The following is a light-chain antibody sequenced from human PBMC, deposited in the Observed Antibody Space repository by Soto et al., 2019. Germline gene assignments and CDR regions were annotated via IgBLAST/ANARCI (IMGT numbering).Light chain of an antibody. J-gene: IGLJ1*01. CDR3: SSYTRSSISYV. CDR2: EVS. V-gene: IGLV2-14*01. CDR1: SSDVGGYNY. Sequence: QSVLTQPASVSGSPGQSITISCTGTSSDVGGYNYVSWYQQHPGKAPKLMIYEVSNRPSRVSNRFSGSKSGNTASLTISGLQAEDEADYYCSSYTRSSISYVFGTGTKLTVL.